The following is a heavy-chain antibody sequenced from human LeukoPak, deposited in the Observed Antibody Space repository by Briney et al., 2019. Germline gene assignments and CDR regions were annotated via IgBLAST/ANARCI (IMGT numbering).Heavy chain of an antibody. V-gene: IGHV3-23*01. J-gene: IGHJ4*02. CDR1: GFTFSSYA. D-gene: IGHD3-3*01. Sequence: PGGSLRPSCAASGFTFSSYAMSWVRQAPGKGLEWVSAISGSGGSTYYADSVKGRFTISRDNSKNTLYLQMNSLRAEDTAVYYCAKSPLGDDFWSGYSPPNYWGQGTLVTVSS. CDR3: AKSPLGDDFWSGYSPPNY. CDR2: ISGSGGST.